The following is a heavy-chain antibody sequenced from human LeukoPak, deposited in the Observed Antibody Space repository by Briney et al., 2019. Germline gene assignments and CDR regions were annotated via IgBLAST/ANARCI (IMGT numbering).Heavy chain of an antibody. J-gene: IGHJ4*02. CDR3: ARETLVRGVLGY. Sequence: ETLSLTCIVSGGSMSRSTFYGAWIRQPPGKGLEWVSVIYSGGSTYYADSVKGRFTISRDNSKNTLYLQMNSLRAEDTAVYYCARETLVRGVLGYWGQGTLVTVSS. CDR2: IYSGGST. V-gene: IGHV3-53*01. CDR1: GGSMSRSTFY. D-gene: IGHD3-10*01.